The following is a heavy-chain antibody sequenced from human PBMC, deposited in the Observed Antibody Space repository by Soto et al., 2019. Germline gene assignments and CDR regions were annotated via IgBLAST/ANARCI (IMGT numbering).Heavy chain of an antibody. Sequence: QVQLRESGPGLVKPSETLSLTCSVSGDSMSEFYWSWIRQSPGKGLEWIGYVHYVGTTKYNPSHKSRVTISGDTSKKQFSLNLRSVTAADTAVYYCTRLNYYDTSGYPYFFDYWGQGAPVTVSS. V-gene: IGHV4-59*12. CDR1: GDSMSEFY. CDR2: VHYVGTT. J-gene: IGHJ4*02. D-gene: IGHD3-22*01. CDR3: TRLNYYDTSGYPYFFDY.